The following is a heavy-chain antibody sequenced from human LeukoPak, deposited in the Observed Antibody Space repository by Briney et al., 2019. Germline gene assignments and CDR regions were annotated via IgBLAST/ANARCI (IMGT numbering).Heavy chain of an antibody. CDR2: ISGSGYST. Sequence: GGSLRLSCAVSGFTFSSYAMSWVRQAPGKGPEWVSGISGSGYSTNYADSVKGRFTSSRDNSKNTLYLQMNSLRAEDTAVYYCAKGGGPRAFDIWGQGTMVTVSS. CDR3: AKGGGPRAFDI. CDR1: GFTFSSYA. D-gene: IGHD2-15*01. J-gene: IGHJ3*02. V-gene: IGHV3-23*01.